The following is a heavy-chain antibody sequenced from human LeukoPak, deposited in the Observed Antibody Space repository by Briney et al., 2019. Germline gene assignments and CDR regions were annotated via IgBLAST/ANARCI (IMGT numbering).Heavy chain of an antibody. CDR1: GGSINSTTYY. J-gene: IGHJ4*02. CDR2: MYHRGHT. D-gene: IGHD6-19*01. Sequence: PSETLSLTCTVSGGSINSTTYYWGWIRQSPGKGLEWIGSMYHRGHTFYNPSLKGRVTISVDASKNQFSLKVISVTAADTAVYYCVRNGGFGWTPDYWGQGVLVTVSS. CDR3: VRNGGFGWTPDY. V-gene: IGHV4-39*01.